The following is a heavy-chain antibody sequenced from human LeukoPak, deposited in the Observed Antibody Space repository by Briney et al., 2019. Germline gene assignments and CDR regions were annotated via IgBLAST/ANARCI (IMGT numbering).Heavy chain of an antibody. V-gene: IGHV1-2*06. D-gene: IGHD6-13*01. CDR3: ARSIAADLNWFDP. CDR2: INPNSGGT. Sequence: GASVKVFCKASGYTFTGYYMHWVRQAPGQGLEWMGRINPNSGGTNYAQKFQGRVTMTRDTSISTAYMELSRLRSDDTAVYYCARSIAADLNWFDPWGQGTLVTVSS. J-gene: IGHJ5*02. CDR1: GYTFTGYY.